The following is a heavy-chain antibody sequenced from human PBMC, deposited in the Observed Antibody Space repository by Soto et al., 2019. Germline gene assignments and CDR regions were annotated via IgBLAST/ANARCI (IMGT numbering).Heavy chain of an antibody. CDR1: VFTHNTYA. J-gene: IGHJ5*02. D-gene: IGHD2-15*01. Sequence: PGWSLRLSCAASVFTHNTYAMHWVRQAPGKGLEWVAVIWYDGSKKYYADSVKGRFTISRDNSNNTVYLQMNSLRAEDTAVYYCARGPVVVTATHWFDPWGQGTLVTVSS. CDR3: ARGPVVVTATHWFDP. V-gene: IGHV3-33*01. CDR2: IWYDGSKK.